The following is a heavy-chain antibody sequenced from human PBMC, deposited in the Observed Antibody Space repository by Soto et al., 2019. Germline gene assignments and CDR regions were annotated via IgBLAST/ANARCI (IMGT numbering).Heavy chain of an antibody. CDR2: ISSNSSYT. J-gene: IGHJ6*02. Sequence: GGSLRLSCAASGFTFSSYSMNWVRQAPGKGLEWVSFISSNSSYTYYADSVKGRFAISRDNAKNSVYLQMNSLRAEDTAVYHCARAAYSGSLGGGMDVWGQGTKVTVSS. V-gene: IGHV3-21*01. D-gene: IGHD6-6*01. CDR1: GFTFSSYS. CDR3: ARAAYSGSLGGGMDV.